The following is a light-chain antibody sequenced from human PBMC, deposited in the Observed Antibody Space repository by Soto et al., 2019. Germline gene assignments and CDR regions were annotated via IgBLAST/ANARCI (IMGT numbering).Light chain of an antibody. CDR3: QHYGTSPST. V-gene: IGKV3-20*01. CDR2: DAS. Sequence: EIVLTQSPGTLSLSPGERATLSCRASQSVSSDYLGWNQQKTGQAPRLLMFDASSRATGIPDRFSGSGSGTDFTLTISRLEPDDFAVYYCQHYGTSPSTFGQGTRLEIK. J-gene: IGKJ5*01. CDR1: QSVSSDY.